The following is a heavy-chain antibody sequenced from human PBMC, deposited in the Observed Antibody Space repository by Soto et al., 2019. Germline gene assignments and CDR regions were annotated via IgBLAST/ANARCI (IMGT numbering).Heavy chain of an antibody. V-gene: IGHV4-31*03. CDR3: ARDQYYYDSSGYPKAAFDI. Sequence: SETLSLTCTVSGGSISSGGYHWSWIRQHPGKGLEWIGYIYYSGSTYYNPSLKSRVTISVDTSKNQLSPKLSSVTAADTAVYYCARDQYYYDSSGYPKAAFDIWGQGTMVTVSS. D-gene: IGHD3-22*01. CDR2: IYYSGST. J-gene: IGHJ3*02. CDR1: GGSISSGGYH.